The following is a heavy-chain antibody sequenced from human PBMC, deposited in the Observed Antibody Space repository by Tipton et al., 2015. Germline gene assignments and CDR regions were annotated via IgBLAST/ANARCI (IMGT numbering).Heavy chain of an antibody. Sequence: TLSLTCTVSGGSISSYYWSWIRQPPGKGLEWIGYIYYSGSTNYNPSLKSRVTISVDTSKNQFSLKLRSVTAADTAVYYCASVCISSSCYYWFDPWGQGTLVTVSS. CDR3: ASVCISSSCYYWFDP. D-gene: IGHD2-2*01. CDR2: IYYSGST. J-gene: IGHJ5*02. V-gene: IGHV4-59*08. CDR1: GGSISSYY.